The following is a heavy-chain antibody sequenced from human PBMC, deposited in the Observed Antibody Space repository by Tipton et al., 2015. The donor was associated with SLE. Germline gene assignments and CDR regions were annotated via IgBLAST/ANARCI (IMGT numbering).Heavy chain of an antibody. J-gene: IGHJ4*02. CDR1: GFTFSSYA. Sequence: LRLSCAASGFTFSSYAMSWVRQAPGKGLEWIGEINHSGSTNYNPSLKSRVTISVDTSKNQFSLKLSSVTAADTAVYYCARGXMVXGVNXXFDYWGQGTLVXVXS. V-gene: IGHV4-34*01. CDR3: ARGXMVXGVNXXFDY. CDR2: INHSGST. D-gene: IGHD3-10*01.